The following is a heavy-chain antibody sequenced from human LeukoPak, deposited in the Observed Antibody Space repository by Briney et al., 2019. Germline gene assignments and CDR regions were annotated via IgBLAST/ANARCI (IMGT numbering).Heavy chain of an antibody. V-gene: IGHV3-74*01. Sequence: GGSLRLSCAASGFTFSSYWMHWVRQAPGKGLVWVSHINSDGSSTSYADSVKGRFTISRDNSKNTLYLQMNSLRAEDTAVYYCARTRTYYYDSSGYSKPTFDYWGQGTLVTVSS. CDR2: INSDGSST. D-gene: IGHD3-22*01. CDR1: GFTFSSYW. J-gene: IGHJ4*02. CDR3: ARTRTYYYDSSGYSKPTFDY.